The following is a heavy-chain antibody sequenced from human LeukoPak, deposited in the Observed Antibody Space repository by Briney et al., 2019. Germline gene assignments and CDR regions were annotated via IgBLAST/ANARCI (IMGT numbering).Heavy chain of an antibody. CDR2: IYYSGST. V-gene: IGHV4-39*01. J-gene: IGHJ6*03. Sequence: SETLSLTCTVSGDSISISTYYWGWIRQPPGKGLEWIVNIYYSGSTYFNPSLKSRVTISVHTSKNQFSLNLSSVTAADTALYYCARRVLVGDLTYYYYVDVWGTGTTVTVSS. CDR1: GDSISISTYY. CDR3: ARRVLVGDLTYYYYVDV.